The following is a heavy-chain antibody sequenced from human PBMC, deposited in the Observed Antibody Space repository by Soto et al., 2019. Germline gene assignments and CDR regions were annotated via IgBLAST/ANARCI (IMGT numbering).Heavy chain of an antibody. V-gene: IGHV3-33*01. J-gene: IGHJ5*02. Sequence: QVQLVESGGGVVQPGRSLRLSCAASGFTFSSYGMHWVRQAPGKGLEWVAVIWYDGSNKYYADSVKGRFTISRDNSKNTLYLQMNSLRAEDTAVYYCAREGAAKDGYNAPWFDPWGQGTLVTVSS. CDR1: GFTFSSYG. CDR2: IWYDGSNK. CDR3: AREGAAKDGYNAPWFDP. D-gene: IGHD5-12*01.